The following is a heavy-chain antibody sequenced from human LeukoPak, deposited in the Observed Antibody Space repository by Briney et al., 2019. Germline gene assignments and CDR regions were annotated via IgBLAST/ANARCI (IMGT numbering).Heavy chain of an antibody. CDR2: IYYSGIT. V-gene: IGHV4-59*08. CDR1: GGSISSYY. Sequence: SETLSLTCTVSGGSISSYYWSWIRQPPGKGLEWIGYIYYSGITNYNPSLKSRVTISVDTSKNQFSLKLSSVTAADTAVYYCARGHLNYDFWSGYYSKDYYYGMDVWGQGTTVTVSS. D-gene: IGHD3-3*01. J-gene: IGHJ6*02. CDR3: ARGHLNYDFWSGYYSKDYYYGMDV.